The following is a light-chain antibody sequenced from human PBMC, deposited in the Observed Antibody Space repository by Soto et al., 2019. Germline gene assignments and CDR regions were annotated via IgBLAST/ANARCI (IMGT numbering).Light chain of an antibody. CDR1: QSISNY. Sequence: DIQMTQSPSSLSSSLGDRVAMTCRASQSISNYLNWYQQKPGKAPKVLIYDASSLQSGVPSRFSGSGSGTDFTLTISSLQPEDFATYYCQQSYTTPPWTFGQGTKVE. V-gene: IGKV1-39*01. CDR3: QQSYTTPPWT. CDR2: DAS. J-gene: IGKJ1*01.